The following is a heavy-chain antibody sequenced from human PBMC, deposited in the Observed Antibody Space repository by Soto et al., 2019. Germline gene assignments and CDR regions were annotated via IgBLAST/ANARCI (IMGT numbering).Heavy chain of an antibody. Sequence: GGSLRLSCAASGFTFSSYGMHWVRQVPGKGLEWVAVIWYDGSNGYYPDSLKGRFTISRDNSKNTLYLQMNSLRAEDTAVYYCATGDCSSTRCYTRGPFDYWGQGTLVTVSS. CDR2: IWYDGSNG. D-gene: IGHD2-2*02. CDR3: ATGDCSSTRCYTRGPFDY. CDR1: GFTFSSYG. V-gene: IGHV3-33*01. J-gene: IGHJ4*02.